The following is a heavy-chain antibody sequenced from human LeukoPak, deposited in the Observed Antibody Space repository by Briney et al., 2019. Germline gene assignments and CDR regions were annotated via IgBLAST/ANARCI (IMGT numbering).Heavy chain of an antibody. V-gene: IGHV3-11*04. Sequence: GGSLRLSCAASGFTFSDYYMSWIRQAPGKGLEWVSYISSSGSTIYYADSVKGRFTISRDNAKNSLYLQMNSLRAEDTAVYYCARDPNDIVVVPAATIVGWFDPSGQGTLVTVSS. CDR3: ARDPNDIVVVPAATIVGWFDP. CDR2: ISSSGSTI. D-gene: IGHD2-2*01. J-gene: IGHJ5*02. CDR1: GFTFSDYY.